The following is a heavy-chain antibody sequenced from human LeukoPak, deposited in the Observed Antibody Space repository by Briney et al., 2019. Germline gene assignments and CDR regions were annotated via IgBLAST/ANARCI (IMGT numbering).Heavy chain of an antibody. CDR1: GYTFTSYG. J-gene: IGHJ4*02. V-gene: IGHV1-69*13. CDR3: ARVASGSYLAFDY. CDR2: IIPIFGTA. Sequence: ASVKVSCKASGYTFTSYGISWVRQAPGQGLEWMGGIIPIFGTANYAQKFQGRVTITADESTSTAYMELSSLGSEDTAVYYCARVASGSYLAFDYWGQGTLVTVSS. D-gene: IGHD1-26*01.